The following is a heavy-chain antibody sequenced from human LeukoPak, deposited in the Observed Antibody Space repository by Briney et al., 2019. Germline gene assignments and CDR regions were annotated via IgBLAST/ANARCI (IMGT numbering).Heavy chain of an antibody. CDR1: GFTLSSYW. Sequence: GGSLRLSCAASGFTLSSYWMHWVRQVPGEGLVWVARINEHGSITDYADSVKDRFTVSRDNAWNTLYLQMNSLRAEDTAVYCCARDVAGSGSLRGQGTLITVSS. D-gene: IGHD3-10*01. J-gene: IGHJ4*02. CDR2: INEHGSIT. V-gene: IGHV3-74*01. CDR3: ARDVAGSGSL.